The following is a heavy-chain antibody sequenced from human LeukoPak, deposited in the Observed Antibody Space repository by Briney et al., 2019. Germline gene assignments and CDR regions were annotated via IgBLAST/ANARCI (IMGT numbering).Heavy chain of an antibody. J-gene: IGHJ4*02. Sequence: PSETLSLTCTVSGGSISSGGYYWSWIRQPPGKGLEWIGYIYHSGSTYYNPSLKSRVTISVDRSKNQFSLKLSSVTAADTAVYYCARQRDPTNFDYWGQGTLVTVSS. CDR3: ARQRDPTNFDY. CDR1: GGSISSGGYY. V-gene: IGHV4-30-2*01. D-gene: IGHD1-26*01. CDR2: IYHSGST.